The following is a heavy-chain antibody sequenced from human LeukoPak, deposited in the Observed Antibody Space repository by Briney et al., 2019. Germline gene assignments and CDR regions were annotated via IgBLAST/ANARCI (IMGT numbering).Heavy chain of an antibody. CDR3: ARGGNNWNLRSYFDY. D-gene: IGHD1-7*01. V-gene: IGHV3-33*01. Sequence: PGGSLRLSCAASGFTFSNYGMHWVRQAPGKGLEWVAAIWYDGSDKYCTDSVKGRFTISRDNSKNTLYLQMNSLRAEDTAVYYCARGGNNWNLRSYFDYWGQGTLVTVSS. J-gene: IGHJ4*02. CDR2: IWYDGSDK. CDR1: GFTFSNYG.